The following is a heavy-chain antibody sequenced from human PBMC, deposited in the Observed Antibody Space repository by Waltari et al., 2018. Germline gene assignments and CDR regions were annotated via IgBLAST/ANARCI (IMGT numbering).Heavy chain of an antibody. J-gene: IGHJ4*02. Sequence: QLQLQESGPGLVKPSETLSLTCTVSGGSISSSSYYWGWIRQPPGKGLEWIGSFYYCGCTYSNPSLKRRVTISVDTSKNQFSLKLSSVTAADTAVYYCARHPRPYSSSWHDYWGQGTLVTVSS. CDR2: FYYCGCT. V-gene: IGHV4-39*01. CDR3: ARHPRPYSSSWHDY. D-gene: IGHD6-13*01. CDR1: GGSISSSSYY.